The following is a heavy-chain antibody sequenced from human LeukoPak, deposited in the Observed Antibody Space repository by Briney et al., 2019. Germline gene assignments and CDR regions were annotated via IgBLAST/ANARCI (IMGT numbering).Heavy chain of an antibody. Sequence: ASVKVSCKASGHTFTGYYMHWVRQAPGQGLEWMGWINANSGDTNYAQKFQGRVTMTRDTSISTAYMELSRLRSDDTAVYYCARDVVGATWFAFDLWGQGTMVTVSS. CDR3: ARDVVGATWFAFDL. CDR1: GHTFTGYY. V-gene: IGHV1-2*02. D-gene: IGHD1-26*01. J-gene: IGHJ3*01. CDR2: INANSGDT.